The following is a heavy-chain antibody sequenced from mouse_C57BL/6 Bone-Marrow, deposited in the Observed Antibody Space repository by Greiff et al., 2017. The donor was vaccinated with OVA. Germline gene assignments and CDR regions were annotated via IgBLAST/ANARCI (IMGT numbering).Heavy chain of an antibody. CDR1: GFNIKDDY. CDR3: TTGSNSWYFDV. J-gene: IGHJ1*03. D-gene: IGHD2-5*01. V-gene: IGHV14-4*01. Sequence: DVQLQESGAELVRPGASVKLSCTASGFNIKDDYMHWVKQRPEQGLEWIGWIDPENGDTEYASKFQGKATITADTSSNTAYLQLSSLTSEDTAVYYCTTGSNSWYFDVWGTGTTVTVSS. CDR2: IDPENGDT.